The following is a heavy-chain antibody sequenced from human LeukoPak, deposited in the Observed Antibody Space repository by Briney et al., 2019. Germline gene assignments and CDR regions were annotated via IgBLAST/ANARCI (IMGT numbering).Heavy chain of an antibody. J-gene: IGHJ4*02. CDR3: ARDSTYWYDSGSSGPHYFGY. Sequence: PGGSLRLSCAASGFIFSNYAMHWVRQAPGKGLEWVALISSDGSKTYHADSVKGRFSISRDNSKNTLYLQLNSLRAGDTSVYYCARDSTYWYDSGSSGPHYFGYWGQGTLVTVSS. CDR2: ISSDGSKT. V-gene: IGHV3-30*01. D-gene: IGHD3-10*01. CDR1: GFIFSNYA.